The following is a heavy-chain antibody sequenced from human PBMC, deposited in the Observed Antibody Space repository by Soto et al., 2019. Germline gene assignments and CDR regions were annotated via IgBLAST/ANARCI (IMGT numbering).Heavy chain of an antibody. J-gene: IGHJ4*02. Sequence: QVQLQESGPGLVKPSETLSLMCTVCGGSISSYYWSWIRQPPGKGLEWIGYIYYSGSTNYNPSLKSRVTISVDTSKNQFSLKLSSVTAADTAVYYCARERRDGYKHYFDYWGQGTLVTVSS. CDR2: IYYSGST. D-gene: IGHD5-12*01. V-gene: IGHV4-59*01. CDR1: GGSISSYY. CDR3: ARERRDGYKHYFDY.